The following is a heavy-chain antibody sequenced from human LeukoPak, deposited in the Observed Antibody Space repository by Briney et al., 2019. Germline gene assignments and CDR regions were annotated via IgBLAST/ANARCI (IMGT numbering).Heavy chain of an antibody. CDR2: IYYSGST. CDR3: ARHEELLRNFDY. CDR1: GGSISTSSYY. D-gene: IGHD1-26*01. V-gene: IGHV4-39*01. Sequence: SETLSLTCTVSGGSISTSSYYWGWIRQPPGKGLEWIGSIYYSGSTYYNPSLKSRVTISVDTSKNQFSLKLSSVTAADTAVYYCARHEELLRNFDYWGQGTLVTVSS. J-gene: IGHJ4*02.